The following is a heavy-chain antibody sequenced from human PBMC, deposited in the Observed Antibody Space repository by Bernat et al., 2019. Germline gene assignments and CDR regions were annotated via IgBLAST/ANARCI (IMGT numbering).Heavy chain of an antibody. D-gene: IGHD3-22*01. CDR2: IGGGGGDI. CDR1: GFTFSFYA. J-gene: IGHJ4*02. CDR3: AKDMRGYYRPSDY. Sequence: EVQLSESGGGLVQPGGSLRPSCEVSGFTFSFYAMNWVRQAPGKGLEWVSSIGGGGGDIYYPDSVRGRFTISRDNSKNTLYLQMNSLRAEDTAIYYCAKDMRGYYRPSDYWGQGTLVTVSS. V-gene: IGHV3-23*01.